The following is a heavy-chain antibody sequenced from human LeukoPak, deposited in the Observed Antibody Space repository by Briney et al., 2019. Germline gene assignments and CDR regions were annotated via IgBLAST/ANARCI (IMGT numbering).Heavy chain of an antibody. Sequence: GGSLRLSCAASGFTFSSYAMSWVRQAPGKGLVWVSRINSDGSSTSYADSVKGRFTISRDNAKNTLYLQMNSLRAEDTAVYYCARDPFQPSSWSDYYDSSGYLDYWGQGTLVTVSS. CDR2: INSDGSST. CDR3: ARDPFQPSSWSDYYDSSGYLDY. J-gene: IGHJ4*02. CDR1: GFTFSSYA. V-gene: IGHV3-74*01. D-gene: IGHD3-22*01.